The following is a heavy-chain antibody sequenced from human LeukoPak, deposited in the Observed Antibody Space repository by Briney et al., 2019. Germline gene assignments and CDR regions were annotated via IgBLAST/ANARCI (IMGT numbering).Heavy chain of an antibody. CDR1: GFTFSYYW. J-gene: IGHJ4*02. CDR2: IKEDGSEK. D-gene: IGHD3-3*01. V-gene: IGHV3-7*01. CDR3: ARGGTTYYDFWSGYLADF. Sequence: GGSLRLSCAASGFTFSYYWMTWVRQAPGKGLEWVANIKEDGSEKYYVDSVKGRFTISRDNAKNSLYLQMNSLRAEDTAVYYCARGGTTYYDFWSGYLADFWGQGTLVTVSS.